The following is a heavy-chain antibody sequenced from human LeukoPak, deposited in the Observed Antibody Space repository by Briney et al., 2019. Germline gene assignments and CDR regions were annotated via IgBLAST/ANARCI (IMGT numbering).Heavy chain of an antibody. J-gene: IGHJ5*02. Sequence: AGGSLRLSCAASGFTFSSYWMSWVRQAPGKGLEWVANIKQDGSEKYYVDSVKGRFTISRDNAKNSLYLQMNSLRAEDTAVYYCARGRVPAAILFDWFDPWGQGTLVTVPS. V-gene: IGHV3-7*04. CDR1: GFTFSSYW. D-gene: IGHD2-2*02. CDR3: ARGRVPAAILFDWFDP. CDR2: IKQDGSEK.